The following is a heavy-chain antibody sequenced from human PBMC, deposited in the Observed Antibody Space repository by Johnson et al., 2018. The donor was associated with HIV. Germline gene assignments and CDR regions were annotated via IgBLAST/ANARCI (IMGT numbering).Heavy chain of an antibody. D-gene: IGHD2-2*01. CDR3: ARAPLGYCSSSTCITDAFDV. Sequence: VQLVESGGGVVQPGRSLRLSCAASGFTFSNAWMSWVRQAPGKGLEWVGRIKSKTDGGTTDYAAPVKGRFTISRDDSKNTLYLQMNSLKTEDTAVYYCARAPLGYCSSSTCITDAFDVWGQGTLVTVSS. V-gene: IGHV3-15*01. J-gene: IGHJ3*01. CDR1: GFTFSNAW. CDR2: IKSKTDGGTT.